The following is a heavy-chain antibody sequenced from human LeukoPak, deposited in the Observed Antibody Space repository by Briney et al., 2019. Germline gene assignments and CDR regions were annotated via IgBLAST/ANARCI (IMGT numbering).Heavy chain of an antibody. Sequence: PGGSLRLSCAASGFTFSSYWMHWVRQAPGKELVWVSRIITDGSYTSYADSVKGRFTISRDNAKNTLYLQMNSLRAEDTAVYYCAREDVDITVAASGAFDIWGQGTMVTVSS. J-gene: IGHJ3*02. CDR3: AREDVDITVAASGAFDI. V-gene: IGHV3-74*01. D-gene: IGHD6-19*01. CDR1: GFTFSSYW. CDR2: IITDGSYT.